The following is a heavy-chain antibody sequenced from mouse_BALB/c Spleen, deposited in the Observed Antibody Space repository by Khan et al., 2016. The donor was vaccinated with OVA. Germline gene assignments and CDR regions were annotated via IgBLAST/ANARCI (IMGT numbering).Heavy chain of an antibody. CDR3: ASRTTGYTMDY. CDR2: INPRRDYT. CDR1: GYTFTSNT. Sequence: QVQLQQSGAELARPGASVRMSCKASGYTFTSNTMHWVKQMPGQGLEWIGYINPRRDYTNYNQNFKEKSTFTSDISSSTAYMQLSSLTSEGSAVYYWASRTTGYTMDYWGQGTSVTVSS. J-gene: IGHJ4*01. D-gene: IGHD2-14*01. V-gene: IGHV1-4*01.